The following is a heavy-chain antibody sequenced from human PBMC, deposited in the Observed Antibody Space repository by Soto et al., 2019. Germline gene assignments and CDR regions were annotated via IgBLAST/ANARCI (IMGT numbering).Heavy chain of an antibody. CDR2: ISAYNGNT. D-gene: IGHD2-15*01. Sequence: ASVKVSCKASGYTFTSYGISWVRQAPGQGLEWMGWISAYNGNTNYAQKPQGRVTMTTDTSTSTAYMELRSLRSDDTAVYYCARVKAAAFAFDIWGQGTMVTVSS. V-gene: IGHV1-18*01. CDR1: GYTFTSYG. J-gene: IGHJ3*02. CDR3: ARVKAAAFAFDI.